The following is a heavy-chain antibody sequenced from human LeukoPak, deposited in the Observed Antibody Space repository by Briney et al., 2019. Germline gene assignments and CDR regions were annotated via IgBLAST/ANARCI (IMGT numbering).Heavy chain of an antibody. J-gene: IGHJ5*02. CDR3: AREREYSGYDSESLSGWFDP. CDR2: IYYSGST. Sequence: PSETLSLTCSVSGGSISSYYWSWIRQPPGKGLEWIGYIYYSGSTNYNPSLKSRVTISVDTSKNQFSLKLSSVTAADTAVYYCAREREYSGYDSESLSGWFDPWGQGTLVTVSS. D-gene: IGHD5-12*01. CDR1: GGSISSYY. V-gene: IGHV4-59*01.